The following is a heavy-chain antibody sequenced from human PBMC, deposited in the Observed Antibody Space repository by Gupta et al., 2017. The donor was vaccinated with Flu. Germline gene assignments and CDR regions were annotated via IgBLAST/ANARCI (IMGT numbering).Heavy chain of an antibody. CDR1: GFSLSNARMG. J-gene: IGHJ5*02. CDR3: ARIQSLWFGELFNIRPYNWFDP. CDR2: IFSNDEK. Sequence: QVTLKESGPVLVKPTETLTLTCTVSGFSLSNARMGVSWIRQPPGKALEWLAHIFSNDEKSYSTSLKSRLTISKDTSKSQVVLTMTNMDPVDTATYYCARIQSLWFGELFNIRPYNWFDPWGQGTLVTVSS. V-gene: IGHV2-26*01. D-gene: IGHD3-10*01.